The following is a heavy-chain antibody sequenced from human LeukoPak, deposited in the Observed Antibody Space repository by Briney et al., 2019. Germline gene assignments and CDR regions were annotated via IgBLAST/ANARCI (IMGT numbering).Heavy chain of an antibody. CDR1: GFSFEAYG. CDR2: ITWNSDDM. J-gene: IGHJ4*02. Sequence: LRLSCAASGFSFEAYGMYWVRQAPGKGLEWVSGITWNSDDMAYADSVKGRFTISRDNARNCLYLQMNSLTVEDTALYYCTRVTSWRTGFDYWGQGTLVTVSS. CDR3: TRVTSWRTGFDY. D-gene: IGHD1-1*01. V-gene: IGHV3-9*01.